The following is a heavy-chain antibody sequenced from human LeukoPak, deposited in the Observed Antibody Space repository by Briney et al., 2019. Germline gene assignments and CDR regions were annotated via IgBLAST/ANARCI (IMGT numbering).Heavy chain of an antibody. CDR2: ISAYNGNT. CDR3: AIPTLSSRYGMDV. V-gene: IGHV1-18*01. CDR1: GYTFTSNG. D-gene: IGHD2-2*01. Sequence: ASVKVSCKASGYTFTSNGISWVRQAPGQGLEWMGWISAYNGNTNYAQKLQGRVTMATDTSTSTAYMELRSLRSDDTAVYYCAIPTLSSRYGMDVWGQGTTVTVSS. J-gene: IGHJ6*02.